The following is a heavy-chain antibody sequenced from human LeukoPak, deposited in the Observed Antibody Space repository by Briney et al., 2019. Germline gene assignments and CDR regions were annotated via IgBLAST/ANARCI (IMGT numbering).Heavy chain of an antibody. CDR1: GYTFTSYG. Sequence: ASVKVSCKASGYTFTSYGISWVRQAPGQGLEWMGWISAYNGNTNYAQKLQSRVTMTTDTSTSTAYMELRSLRSDDTAVYYCARDDLSSIAARHTGQDYWGQGTLVTVSS. D-gene: IGHD6-6*01. CDR2: ISAYNGNT. CDR3: ARDDLSSIAARHTGQDY. J-gene: IGHJ4*02. V-gene: IGHV1-18*01.